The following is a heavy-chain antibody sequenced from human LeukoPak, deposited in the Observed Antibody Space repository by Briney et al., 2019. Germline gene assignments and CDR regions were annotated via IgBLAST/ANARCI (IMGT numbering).Heavy chain of an antibody. CDR1: GGSISSGDYY. V-gene: IGHV4-30-4*01. CDR3: ARGPAVVAATRGAGRFDY. D-gene: IGHD2-15*01. J-gene: IGHJ4*02. Sequence: SQTLSLTCTVSGGSISSGDYYWSWIRQPPGKGLEWIGEINHSGSTNYNPSLKSRVTISVDTSKNQFSLKLSSVTAADTAVYYCARGPAVVAATRGAGRFDYWGQGTLVTVSS. CDR2: INHSGST.